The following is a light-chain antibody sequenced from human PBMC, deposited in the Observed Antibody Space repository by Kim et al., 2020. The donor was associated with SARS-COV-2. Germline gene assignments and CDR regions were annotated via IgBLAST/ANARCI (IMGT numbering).Light chain of an antibody. Sequence: QLVLTQSPSASASLGASVKLTCTLSSGHSSYAIAWLQQQPEKGPRYLMKLNSDGSHSKGDGIPDRFSGSSSGAERYLTISSLQSEDEADYYCQTWGTGIHEGVFGGGTQLTVL. J-gene: IGLJ2*01. V-gene: IGLV4-69*01. CDR2: LNSDGSH. CDR3: QTWGTGIHEGV. CDR1: SGHSSYA.